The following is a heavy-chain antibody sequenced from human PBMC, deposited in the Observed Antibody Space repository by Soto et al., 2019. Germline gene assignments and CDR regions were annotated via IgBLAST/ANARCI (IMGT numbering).Heavy chain of an antibody. V-gene: IGHV3-49*03. CDR1: GFTFGDYA. D-gene: IGHD2-15*01. J-gene: IGHJ5*02. CDR3: TRFYCSGGSCYSDNWFDP. Sequence: GGSLRLSCTASGFTFGDYAMSWFRQAPGKGLEWVGFIRSKAYGGTTEYAASVKGRFTISRDDSKSIAYLQMNSLKTEDTAVYYCTRFYCSGGSCYSDNWFDPWGQGTLVTVSS. CDR2: IRSKAYGGTT.